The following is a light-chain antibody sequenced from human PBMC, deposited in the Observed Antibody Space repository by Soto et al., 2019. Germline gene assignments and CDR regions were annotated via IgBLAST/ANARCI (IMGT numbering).Light chain of an antibody. Sequence: DIQMTQSPSTLSGSVGDRVTITCRASQTISSWLAWYQQKPGKAPKLLIYKASTLKSGVPSRFSGSGSGTEFTLTISSLQPDDFATYYCQHYNNYPRTFGQGTKVDIK. J-gene: IGKJ1*01. V-gene: IGKV1-5*03. CDR2: KAS. CDR1: QTISSW. CDR3: QHYNNYPRT.